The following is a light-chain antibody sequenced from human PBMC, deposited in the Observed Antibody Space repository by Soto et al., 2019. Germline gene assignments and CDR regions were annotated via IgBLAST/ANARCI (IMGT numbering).Light chain of an antibody. CDR3: QQRNSWPVT. CDR2: DSS. Sequence: EVVLTQSPATLCLSPGERATLSCRASQSVSSYVAWYQQKAGQAPRLLIYDSSNRATGIPARFSGSGSGTDFTLTISSLEPEDFAVYYCQQRNSWPVTFGQGTRLEIK. CDR1: QSVSSY. V-gene: IGKV3-11*01. J-gene: IGKJ5*01.